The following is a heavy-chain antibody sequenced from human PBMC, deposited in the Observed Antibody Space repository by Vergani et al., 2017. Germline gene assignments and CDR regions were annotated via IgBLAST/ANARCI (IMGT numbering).Heavy chain of an antibody. CDR1: GASIISSNYY. J-gene: IGHJ5*02. CDR3: AGHSTVEWLVKLGWIDP. Sequence: QLQLQESGPGLVKPSATLSLTCSVSGASIISSNYYWGWIRQPPGKGLEWIASIYYSGSTYYNPSLKSRVTISVDTSKNQFSLKLSSVTAADTAVYFCAGHSTVEWLVKLGWIDPWCKGILVTVSS. D-gene: IGHD6-19*01. CDR2: IYYSGST. V-gene: IGHV4-39*01.